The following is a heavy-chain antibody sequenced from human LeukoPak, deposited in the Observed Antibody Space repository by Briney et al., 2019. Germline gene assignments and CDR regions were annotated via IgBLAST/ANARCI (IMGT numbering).Heavy chain of an antibody. V-gene: IGHV4-4*07. CDR1: GGSISSYY. Sequence: SETLSLTCTVSGGSISSYYWSWVRQPAGKGLEWIGRIYASGNTNYNPSLKGRVTMTVDTSKNQFSLKLSSVTAADTAVYYCARAPSIAARRGWFDPWGQGTLVTVSS. D-gene: IGHD6-6*01. CDR2: IYASGNT. J-gene: IGHJ5*02. CDR3: ARAPSIAARRGWFDP.